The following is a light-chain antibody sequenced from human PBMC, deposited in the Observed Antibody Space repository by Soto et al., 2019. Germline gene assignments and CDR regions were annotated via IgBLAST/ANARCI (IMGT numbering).Light chain of an antibody. V-gene: IGKV3-15*01. Sequence: EIVMTQSPATLSVSPGERATLSCRASQSVSSNLAWYQQKPGQAPRLLIYGASTRATGIPARFSGSGSGTECTLPISSLQSEDFSVYFCQRYDNKPPVTFGGGTKVEIK. J-gene: IGKJ4*01. CDR2: GAS. CDR3: QRYDNKPPVT. CDR1: QSVSSN.